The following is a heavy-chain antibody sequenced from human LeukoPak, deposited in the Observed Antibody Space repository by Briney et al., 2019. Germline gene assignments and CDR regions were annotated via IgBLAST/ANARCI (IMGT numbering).Heavy chain of an antibody. D-gene: IGHD6-19*01. CDR2: ISGSGGST. Sequence: GGSLRLSCAASGFTFSTYGMNWVRQAPGKGLEWVSGISGSGGSTYYADSVEGRFTISRDNSKNTLYLQMNSLRAEDTAVYYCAKDLSGSGWYYFDYWGQGSLVTVSS. J-gene: IGHJ4*02. V-gene: IGHV3-23*01. CDR1: GFTFSTYG. CDR3: AKDLSGSGWYYFDY.